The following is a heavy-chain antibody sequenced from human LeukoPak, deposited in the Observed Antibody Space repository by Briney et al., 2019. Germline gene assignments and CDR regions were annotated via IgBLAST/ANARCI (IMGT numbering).Heavy chain of an antibody. V-gene: IGHV1-2*02. J-gene: IGHJ6*03. D-gene: IGHD3-22*01. Sequence: VASVKVSCKASGYTFTGYYMHWVRQAPGQGFEWMGWINPNSGGTNYAQKFQGRVTMTRDTSISTAYMELSRLRSDDTAVYYCARGVNYYDSSGYYYYYYYMDVWGKGTTVTVSS. CDR3: ARGVNYYDSSGYYYYYYYMDV. CDR1: GYTFTGYY. CDR2: INPNSGGT.